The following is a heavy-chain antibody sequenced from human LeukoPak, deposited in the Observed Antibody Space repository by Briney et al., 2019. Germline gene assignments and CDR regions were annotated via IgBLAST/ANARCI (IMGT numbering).Heavy chain of an antibody. CDR3: ARGRTGAAALDF. V-gene: IGHV4-34*01. CDR2: STHSGST. Sequence: SETLSLTCAVYGGSFSGHYWSWIRQSPGKGLEWIGESTHSGSTNYNPSLKSRLTISVDTFKNQFSLKLTSVSAADTAVYHCARGRTGAAALDFWGPGTLVTVSS. J-gene: IGHJ4*02. D-gene: IGHD6-25*01. CDR1: GGSFSGHY.